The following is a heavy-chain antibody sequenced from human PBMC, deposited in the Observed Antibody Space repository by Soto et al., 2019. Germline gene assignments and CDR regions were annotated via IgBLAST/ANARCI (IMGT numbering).Heavy chain of an antibody. V-gene: IGHV4-34*01. CDR2: INHSGST. CDR3: AREYCTNGVCLDAFDI. CDR1: GGSFSGYY. Sequence: SETLSLTYVVYGGSFSGYYWRWIRQPPGKGLEWIGEINHSGSTNYNPSLKSRVTISVDTSKNQFSLKLNSVTAADTAVYYCAREYCTNGVCLDAFDIWGQGTMVT. J-gene: IGHJ3*02. D-gene: IGHD2-8*01.